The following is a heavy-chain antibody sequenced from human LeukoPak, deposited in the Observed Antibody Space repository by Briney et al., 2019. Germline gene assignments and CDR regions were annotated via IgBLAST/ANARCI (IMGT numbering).Heavy chain of an antibody. CDR2: IWYDGSNK. J-gene: IGHJ4*02. V-gene: IGHV3-33*01. CDR1: GFTFSSYG. CDR3: ARGFLLPVGAPGY. Sequence: GGSLRLSCAASGFTFSSYGMHWVRQAPGKGLEWVAVIWYDGSNKYYADSVKGRFTISRDNSKNTLYLQMNSLRAEDTAVYYCARGFLLPVGAPGYWGQGTLVTVSS. D-gene: IGHD1-26*01.